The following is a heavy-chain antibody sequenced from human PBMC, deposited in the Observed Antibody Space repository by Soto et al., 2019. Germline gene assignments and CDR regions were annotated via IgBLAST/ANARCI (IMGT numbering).Heavy chain of an antibody. D-gene: IGHD3-16*01. J-gene: IGHJ4*02. CDR2: ISGSGGTT. V-gene: IGHV3-23*01. Sequence: PGGSLRLSCAASGFTFSSYAMSWVRQVPRKGLEWVSVISGSGGTTYYADSVKGRFTISRDNSKNTVYLQMNSLRAEDTAVYYCAKGIPRMGGVYWGQGTLVTVSS. CDR3: AKGIPRMGGVY. CDR1: GFTFSSYA.